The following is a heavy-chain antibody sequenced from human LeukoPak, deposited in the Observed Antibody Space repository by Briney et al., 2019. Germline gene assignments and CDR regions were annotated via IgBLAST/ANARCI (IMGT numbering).Heavy chain of an antibody. J-gene: IGHJ4*02. Sequence: GGSLRLSCAASGFTFSSYWMHWVRQAPGKGLVWVSRINSDGSSTSYADSVKGRFTISRDNAKNTLHLQMNSLRAEDTAVYYCARTSYVWGSYRYSSLVDYWGQGTLVTVSS. CDR1: GFTFSSYW. CDR3: ARTSYVWGSYRYSSLVDY. CDR2: INSDGSST. V-gene: IGHV3-74*01. D-gene: IGHD3-16*02.